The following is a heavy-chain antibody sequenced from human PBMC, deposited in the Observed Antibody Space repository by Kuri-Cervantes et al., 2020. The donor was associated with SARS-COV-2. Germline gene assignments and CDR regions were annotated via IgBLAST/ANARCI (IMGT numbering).Heavy chain of an antibody. Sequence: SETLSLTCTVSGGSVNNTNYYWGWIRQPPGKRLEWIGSIYYSGKTFYNPSLKSRVTISVDTSKNQFSLKLSSVTAADTAVYYCARALGTPGWFDPWGQGTLVTVSS. D-gene: IGHD3-16*01. CDR1: GGSVNNTNYY. CDR3: ARALGTPGWFDP. CDR2: IYYSGKT. V-gene: IGHV4-39*07. J-gene: IGHJ5*02.